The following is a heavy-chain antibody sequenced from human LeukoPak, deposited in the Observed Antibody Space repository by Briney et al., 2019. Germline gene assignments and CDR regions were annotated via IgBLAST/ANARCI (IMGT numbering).Heavy chain of an antibody. Sequence: GPSLRLSCAASGLTFSDSSMTWVRQAPGKGLFWVSGISAGGGITYYADSVKGRSSMSRENSRYTLYLPVSSLRAEDTAVYYCAKDAAGPEYWGQGTLVTVSS. D-gene: IGHD6-13*01. V-gene: IGHV3-23*01. CDR2: ISAGGGIT. CDR1: GLTFSDSS. J-gene: IGHJ4*02. CDR3: AKDAAGPEY.